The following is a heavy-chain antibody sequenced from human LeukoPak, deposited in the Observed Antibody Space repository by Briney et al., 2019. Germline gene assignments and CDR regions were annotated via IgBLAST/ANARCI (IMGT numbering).Heavy chain of an antibody. CDR2: INHSGST. Sequence: SETLSLTCAVYGGSFSGYYWSWIRQPPGKGLEWIGEINHSGSTNYNPSLKSRVTISVDTSKNQFSLKLSSVTAADTAVYYCARGGGKAVAGLDKGYFDYWGQGTLVTVSS. CDR3: ARGGGKAVAGLDKGYFDY. CDR1: GGSFSGYY. J-gene: IGHJ4*02. D-gene: IGHD6-19*01. V-gene: IGHV4-34*01.